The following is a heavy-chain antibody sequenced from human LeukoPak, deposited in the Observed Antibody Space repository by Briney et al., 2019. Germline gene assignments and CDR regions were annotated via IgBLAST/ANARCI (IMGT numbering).Heavy chain of an antibody. Sequence: PGGSLRLSCAASGFTFSSYAMHWVRQAPGKGLEWVAVISYDGSNKYYADSVKGRFTISRDNSKNTLYLQMNSLRAEDTAVYYCARSLELDYWGQGTLVTVSS. CDR1: GFTFSSYA. CDR3: ARSLELDY. J-gene: IGHJ4*02. D-gene: IGHD1-1*01. CDR2: ISYDGSNK. V-gene: IGHV3-30-3*01.